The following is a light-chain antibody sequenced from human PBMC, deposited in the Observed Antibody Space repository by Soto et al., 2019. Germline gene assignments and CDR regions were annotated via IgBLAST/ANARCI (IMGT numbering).Light chain of an antibody. CDR2: AAS. V-gene: IGKV1-6*01. J-gene: IGKJ1*01. CDR1: QAIRNG. CDR3: HQNNPYT. Sequence: AIQMTQSPSSLSASVGDRVTITCRASQAIRNGLAWYQQKPGKAPQLLIYAASSLKSGVPSRFSGSGSDTDFTLTIRSLQPDDIATYYCHQNNPYTFGQGTQVEIK.